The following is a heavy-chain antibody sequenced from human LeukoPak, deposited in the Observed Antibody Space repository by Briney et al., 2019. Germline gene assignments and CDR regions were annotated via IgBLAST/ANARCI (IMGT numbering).Heavy chain of an antibody. J-gene: IGHJ3*02. CDR3: ARGLVLATDDAFDI. CDR2: VYDNDIS. V-gene: IGHV4-59*01. D-gene: IGHD5-12*01. CDR1: GASIRSYF. Sequence: PSETLSLTCSVSGASIRSYFWSWIRQSPGKGLEWIGYVYDNDISNFNPSLESRVTILVDRSKSQFSLELRSVTAADTAVYYCARGLVLATDDAFDIWGPGTMVTVSS.